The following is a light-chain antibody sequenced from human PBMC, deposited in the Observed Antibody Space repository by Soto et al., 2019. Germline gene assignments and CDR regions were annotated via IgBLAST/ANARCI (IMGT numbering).Light chain of an antibody. V-gene: IGLV2-8*01. CDR3: SSFAGSNNPFV. Sequence: QSALTQPPSASGSPGQSVTISCTGTSSDIGGYNFVSWYQQHPGKAPKLMILEVNRRPSGVPDRFSGSKSGNTASLTVSGLQAEDEADYYCSSFAGSNNPFVFGSGTKLTAL. J-gene: IGLJ1*01. CDR2: EVN. CDR1: SSDIGGYNF.